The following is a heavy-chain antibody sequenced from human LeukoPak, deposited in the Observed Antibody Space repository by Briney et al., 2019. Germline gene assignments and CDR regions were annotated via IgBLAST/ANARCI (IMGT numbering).Heavy chain of an antibody. J-gene: IGHJ6*02. CDR2: IIPILGIA. D-gene: IGHD6-25*01. V-gene: IGHV1-69*04. CDR3: ARGERLGGLDV. Sequence: SVKVSCTASGGTFTTYAINWVRQAPGQGLEWLGRIIPILGIANYAQKFRDRVTITADKSTSTAYVELTSLRSEDTAVYFCARGERLGGLDVWGQGTTVTVSS. CDR1: GGTFTTYA.